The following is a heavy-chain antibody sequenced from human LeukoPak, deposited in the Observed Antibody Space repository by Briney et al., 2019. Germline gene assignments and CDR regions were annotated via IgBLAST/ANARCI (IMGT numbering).Heavy chain of an antibody. J-gene: IGHJ6*02. CDR3: ARGGPTIFGVVIMPYYYYGMDV. Sequence: GASVKVSCKASGYTFTCYYMHWVRQAPGQGREGMGWINPNSGGTNYAQKFQGRVTMTRDTSISTAYMELSRLRSDDTAVYYCARGGPTIFGVVIMPYYYYGMDVWGQGTTVTVSS. CDR1: GYTFTCYY. D-gene: IGHD3-3*01. CDR2: INPNSGGT. V-gene: IGHV1-2*02.